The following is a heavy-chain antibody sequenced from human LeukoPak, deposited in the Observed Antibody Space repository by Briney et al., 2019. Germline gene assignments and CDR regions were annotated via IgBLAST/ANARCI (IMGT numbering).Heavy chain of an antibody. J-gene: IGHJ3*02. Sequence: GGSLRLSCAASGSTFSSYSMNWVRQAPGKGLEWVSSISSSSSYIYYAGSVKGRFTISRDNAKNSLYLQMNSLRAEDTAVYYCARDDAFDIWGQGTMVTVSS. V-gene: IGHV3-21*01. CDR3: ARDDAFDI. CDR1: GSTFSSYS. CDR2: ISSSSSYI.